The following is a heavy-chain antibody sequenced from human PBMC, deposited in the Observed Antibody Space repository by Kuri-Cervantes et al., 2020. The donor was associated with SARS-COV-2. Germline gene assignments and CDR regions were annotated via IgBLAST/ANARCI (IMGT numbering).Heavy chain of an antibody. J-gene: IGHJ4*02. Sequence: SQTLSLTCAVSGVSVSHGTYTWSWIRQPAGKGLEWIGRINTSGTTNSNPSLGSRVTMSLDTSKNQFSLKLSSVTVADTAVYYCARDWYSSGWTVVDYWGQGTLVTVSS. CDR3: ARDWYSSGWTVVDY. CDR2: INTSGTT. D-gene: IGHD6-19*01. CDR1: GVSVSHGTYT. V-gene: IGHV4-61*02.